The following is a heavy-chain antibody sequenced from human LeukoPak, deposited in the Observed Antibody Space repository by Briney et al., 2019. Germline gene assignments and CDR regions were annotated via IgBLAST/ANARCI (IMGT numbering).Heavy chain of an antibody. CDR2: INPSGGST. V-gene: IGHV1-46*01. CDR1: GYTFTSYY. Sequence: GASVKVSCKASGYTFTSYYMHWVRQAPGQGLEWMGIINPSGGSTIYAQKFQGRVTMTEDTSTDTAYMELSSLRSEDTAVYYCATGRWLQLDYWGQGTLVTVSS. CDR3: ATGRWLQLDY. D-gene: IGHD5-24*01. J-gene: IGHJ4*02.